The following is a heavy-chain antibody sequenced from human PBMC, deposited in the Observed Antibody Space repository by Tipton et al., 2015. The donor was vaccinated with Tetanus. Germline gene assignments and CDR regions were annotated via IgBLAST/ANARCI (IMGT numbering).Heavy chain of an antibody. D-gene: IGHD6-25*01. CDR2: MNPNSGNT. Sequence: QSGAEVKKPGASVKVSCKASGYTFTSYDINWVRQATGQGLEWMGWMNPNSGNTGYAQKFQGWVTMTRDTSISTAYMELSRLRSDDTAVYYCARGIAAIYYFDYWGQGTLVTVSS. CDR1: GYTFTSYD. J-gene: IGHJ4*02. V-gene: IGHV1-8*01. CDR3: ARGIAAIYYFDY.